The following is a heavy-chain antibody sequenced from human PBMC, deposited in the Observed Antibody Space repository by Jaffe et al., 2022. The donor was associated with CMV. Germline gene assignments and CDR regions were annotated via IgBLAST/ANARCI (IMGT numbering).Heavy chain of an antibody. CDR3: STNYYYYYYMDV. CDR2: IKSKTDGGTT. V-gene: IGHV3-15*01. J-gene: IGHJ6*03. Sequence: EVQLVESGGGLVKPGGSLRLSCAASGFTFSNAWMSWVRQAPGKGLEWVGRIKSKTDGGTTDYAAPVKGRFTISRDDSKNTLYLQMNSLKTEDTAVYYCSTNYYYYYYMDVWGKGTTVTVSS. CDR1: GFTFSNAW.